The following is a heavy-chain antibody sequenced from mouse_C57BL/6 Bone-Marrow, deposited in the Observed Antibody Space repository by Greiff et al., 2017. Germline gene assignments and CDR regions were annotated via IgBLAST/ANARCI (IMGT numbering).Heavy chain of an antibody. J-gene: IGHJ3*01. CDR2: IYPRSGNT. CDR3: AAYDYDGY. CDR1: GYTFTSYG. V-gene: IGHV1-81*01. Sequence: VQLQQSGAELVRPGASVKLSCKASGYTFTSYGMSWVKQRPGKGLEWIGEIYPRSGNTYYNENFTGKATLTADKSSSTAYMQLSSLTSEDSAVXYCAAYDYDGYWGQGTLVTVSA. D-gene: IGHD2-4*01.